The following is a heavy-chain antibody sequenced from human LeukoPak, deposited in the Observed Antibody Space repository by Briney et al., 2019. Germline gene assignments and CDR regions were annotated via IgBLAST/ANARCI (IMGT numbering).Heavy chain of an antibody. CDR3: ARDRVVVPAAMVGDWFDP. Sequence: GGSLRLSCAASGFTFSSYEMNWVRQAPGKGLEWVSYISSSGSTIYYADSVKGRFTISRDNAKNSLYLQMNSLRAEDTAVYYCARDRVVVPAAMVGDWFDPWGQGTLVTVSS. CDR2: ISSSGSTI. V-gene: IGHV3-48*03. J-gene: IGHJ5*02. D-gene: IGHD2-2*01. CDR1: GFTFSSYE.